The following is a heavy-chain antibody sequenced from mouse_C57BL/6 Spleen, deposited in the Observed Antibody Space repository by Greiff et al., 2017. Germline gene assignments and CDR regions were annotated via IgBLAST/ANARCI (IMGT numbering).Heavy chain of an antibody. CDR3: ARWDYGRSYGYYFDY. D-gene: IGHD1-1*01. Sequence: QVQLQQPGAELVKPGASVKLSCKASGYTFSSYWMHWVKQRPGQGLEWIGMTHPNSGSTKYNEKFKSKATLTVEKSSSTAYMQRSSLTSEDSAVDFCARWDYGRSYGYYFDYWGRGTTLTVSS. J-gene: IGHJ2*01. CDR2: THPNSGST. CDR1: GYTFSSYW. V-gene: IGHV1-64*01.